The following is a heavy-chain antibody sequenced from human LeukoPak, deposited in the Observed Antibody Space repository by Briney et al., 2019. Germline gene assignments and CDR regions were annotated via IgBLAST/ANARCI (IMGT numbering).Heavy chain of an antibody. CDR1: GGSISSSSYY. J-gene: IGHJ4*02. Sequence: SETLSLTCTVSGGSISSSSYYWGWIRQPPGKGLEWIGSIYYSGSTYYNPSLKSRVTISVDTSKNQFSLKLSSVTAADTAVYYCARRGYSSGWYYFDYWGQGTLVTVSS. D-gene: IGHD6-19*01. V-gene: IGHV4-39*01. CDR2: IYYSGST. CDR3: ARRGYSSGWYYFDY.